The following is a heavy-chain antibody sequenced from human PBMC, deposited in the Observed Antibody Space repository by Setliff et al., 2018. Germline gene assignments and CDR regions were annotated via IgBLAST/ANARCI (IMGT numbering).Heavy chain of an antibody. CDR2: IWHDGGNK. CDR1: GFTFSNYR. D-gene: IGHD1-26*01. V-gene: IGHV3-33*08. Sequence: GSLRLSCAASGFTFSNYRMHWVRQAPGKGLEWVAVIWHDGGNKYHADSVKGRFTISRDNSKNTVYLQMNSLRGEDTAVYYCARERVGRYYYYHMDVWGKGTTVTVSS. J-gene: IGHJ6*03. CDR3: ARERVGRYYYYHMDV.